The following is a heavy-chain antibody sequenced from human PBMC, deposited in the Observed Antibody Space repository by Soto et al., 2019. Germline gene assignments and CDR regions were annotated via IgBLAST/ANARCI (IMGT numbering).Heavy chain of an antibody. CDR2: ISSSGGT. D-gene: IGHD7-27*01. CDR1: GASVSSGSHY. J-gene: IGHJ6*02. CDR3: ARDLGKGGMDV. V-gene: IGHV4-61*01. Sequence: QVQLQESGPGLVKPSETLSLTCTVSGASVSSGSHYWTWIRQPPGKGLEWIGYISSSGGTNYSPSLKRGNAMAPHTSKNQVALILSAVTAADTAVYYCARDLGKGGMDVWGQGTTVTVSS.